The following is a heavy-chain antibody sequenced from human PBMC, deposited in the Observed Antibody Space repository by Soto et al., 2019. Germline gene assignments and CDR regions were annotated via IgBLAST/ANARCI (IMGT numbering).Heavy chain of an antibody. J-gene: IGHJ4*02. CDR1: GYTFTSYA. D-gene: IGHD3-10*01. Sequence: ASVKVSCKASGYTFTSYAMLWVRQAPGQRLEWMGWINAGNGNTKYSQKFQGRVTITRDTSASTAYMELSSLRSEDTAVYYCARDNLRFGELLLFDYWGQGTLVTVSS. V-gene: IGHV1-3*01. CDR3: ARDNLRFGELLLFDY. CDR2: INAGNGNT.